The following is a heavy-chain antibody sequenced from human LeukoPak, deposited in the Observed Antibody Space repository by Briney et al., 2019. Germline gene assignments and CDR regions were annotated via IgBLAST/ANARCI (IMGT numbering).Heavy chain of an antibody. V-gene: IGHV3-30*04. D-gene: IGHD1-26*01. J-gene: IGHJ4*02. Sequence: GGSLRLSCAASGFTFSSYEMHWVRQAPGKGLEWVAVMSYDRFNKYYADSVKGRFTISRDNSKNTLYLQMSSLRAEDTAVYYCAKDHVGHWGQGTLVTVSS. CDR2: MSYDRFNK. CDR3: AKDHVGH. CDR1: GFTFSSYE.